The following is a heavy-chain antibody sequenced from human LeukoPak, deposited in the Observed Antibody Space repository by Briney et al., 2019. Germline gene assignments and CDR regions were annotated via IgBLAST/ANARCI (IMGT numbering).Heavy chain of an antibody. V-gene: IGHV4-39*01. Sequence: PSETLSLTCTVSGGSFSSSNYYWGWIRQPPGKGLEWIGSIYYSGSTYYNPSLKSRVTISVDTSKNQFSLKLSSVTAADTAVYYCASGLSWFDPWGQGTLITVSS. D-gene: IGHD3-16*01. CDR3: ASGLSWFDP. CDR1: GGSFSSSNYY. CDR2: IYYSGST. J-gene: IGHJ5*02.